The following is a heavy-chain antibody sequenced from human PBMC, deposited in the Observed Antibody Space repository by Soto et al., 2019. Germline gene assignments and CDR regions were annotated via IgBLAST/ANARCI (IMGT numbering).Heavy chain of an antibody. CDR2: IIPIFGTA. CDR1: GGTFSSYA. Sequence: SVKVSCKASGGTFSSYAISWVRQAPGQGLEWMGGIIPIFGTASYAQKFQGRVTITADESTSTAYMELSSLRSEDTAVYYCARVGAVAGKHYYYYGMDVWGQGTTVTVSS. J-gene: IGHJ6*02. D-gene: IGHD6-19*01. V-gene: IGHV1-69*13. CDR3: ARVGAVAGKHYYYYGMDV.